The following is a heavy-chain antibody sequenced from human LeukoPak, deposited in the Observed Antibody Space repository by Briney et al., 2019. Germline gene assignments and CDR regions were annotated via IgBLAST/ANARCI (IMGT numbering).Heavy chain of an antibody. CDR3: AGGPPYYYDGGGYYYFDY. D-gene: IGHD3-22*01. J-gene: IGHJ4*02. CDR1: GESFSGYY. Sequence: PSETLSLTCAVYGESFSGYYWTWIRQPPGKGLEWIGEINHSGRTNYNPSLKSRLTLSVDTSRNQFSLTLTSVTAADTAVYSCAGGPPYYYDGGGYYYFDYWGQGTLVTVSS. CDR2: INHSGRT. V-gene: IGHV4-34*01.